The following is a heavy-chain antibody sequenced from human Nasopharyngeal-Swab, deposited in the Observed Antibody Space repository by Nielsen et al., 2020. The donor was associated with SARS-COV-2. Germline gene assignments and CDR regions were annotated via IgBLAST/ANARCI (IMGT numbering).Heavy chain of an antibody. D-gene: IGHD5-18*01. V-gene: IGHV3-48*03. CDR1: GFTFSSYE. Sequence: GESLKIYCAASGFTFSSYEMNWVRQAPGKRLEWVSYISSSGSTIYYADSVKGRFTISRDNAKNSLYLQMNSLRAEDTAVYYCARTFPRGVNSYGPGYWGQGTLVTVSS. CDR3: ARTFPRGVNSYGPGY. CDR2: ISSSGSTI. J-gene: IGHJ4*02.